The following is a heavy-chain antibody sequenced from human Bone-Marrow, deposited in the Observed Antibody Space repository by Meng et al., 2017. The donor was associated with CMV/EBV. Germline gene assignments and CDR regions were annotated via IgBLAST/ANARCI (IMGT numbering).Heavy chain of an antibody. V-gene: IGHV4-34*01. J-gene: IGHJ5*02. CDR2: INHSGST. CDR3: ARGLRCSSTSCYRFDP. CDR1: GASCSGYY. Sequence: GASCSGYYWSWIRQPPGKGLEWIGEINHSGSTNYNPSLKSRVTISVDTSKNQFSLKLSSVTAADTAVYYCARGLRCSSTSCYRFDPWGQGTLVTVSS. D-gene: IGHD2-2*01.